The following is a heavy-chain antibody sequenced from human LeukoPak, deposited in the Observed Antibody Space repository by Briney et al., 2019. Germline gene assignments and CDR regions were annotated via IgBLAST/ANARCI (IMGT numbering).Heavy chain of an antibody. CDR2: IYSGGSA. V-gene: IGHV3-53*01. CDR3: ARVTYYYGSGSFYYYYYGMDV. D-gene: IGHD3-10*01. J-gene: IGHJ6*02. Sequence: QTGGSLRVSCAASGFTVSSNYMIWVRQAPGKGLEWVSVIYSGGSAYYADSVKGRFTISRDNSKNTLYLQMNSLRAEDTAVYYCARVTYYYGSGSFYYYYYGMDVWGQGTTVTVSS. CDR1: GFTVSSNY.